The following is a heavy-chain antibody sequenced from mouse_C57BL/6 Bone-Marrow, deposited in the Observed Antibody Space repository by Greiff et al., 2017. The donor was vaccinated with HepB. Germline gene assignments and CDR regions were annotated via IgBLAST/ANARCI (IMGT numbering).Heavy chain of an antibody. CDR2: FYPGSGSI. V-gene: IGHV1-62-2*01. CDR1: GYTFTEYT. Sequence: VQLQQSGAELVKPGASVKLSCKASGYTFTEYTIHWVKQRSGQGLEWIGWFYPGSGSIKYNEKFKSKATLTVDKPSSTAYMQLSSLTSEDSAVYYCARRGLYGSSYWYFDVWGTGTTVTVSS. D-gene: IGHD1-1*01. J-gene: IGHJ1*03. CDR3: ARRGLYGSSYWYFDV.